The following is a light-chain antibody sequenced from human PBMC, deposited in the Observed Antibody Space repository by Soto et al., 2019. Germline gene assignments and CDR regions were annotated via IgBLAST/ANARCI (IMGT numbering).Light chain of an antibody. J-gene: IGKJ1*01. Sequence: IQMTQSASTLAAYVGDRVTITCRASQSISSWLAWYQQKPGKAPKLLIYKAPSLESGVPSRFIGSGSGTEFTLTISSLQPDDFATYYCQQYNSYSRTFGQGTKVEIK. CDR2: KAP. CDR1: QSISSW. V-gene: IGKV1-5*03. CDR3: QQYNSYSRT.